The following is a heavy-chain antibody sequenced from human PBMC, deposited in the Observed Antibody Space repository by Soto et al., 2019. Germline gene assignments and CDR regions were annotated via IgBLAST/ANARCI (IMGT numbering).Heavy chain of an antibody. J-gene: IGHJ4*02. D-gene: IGHD3-3*01. CDR3: ARDSYDFGVVISDY. V-gene: IGHV1-18*01. CDR2: ISAYNGNT. CDR1: GYTFTSYG. Sequence: GASVKVSCKASGYTFTSYGISWVRQAPGQGLEWMGWISAYNGNTNYAQKLQGRVTMTTDTSTSTAYMELRSLRSDDTAVYYCARDSYDFGVVISDYWGQGTLVTVSS.